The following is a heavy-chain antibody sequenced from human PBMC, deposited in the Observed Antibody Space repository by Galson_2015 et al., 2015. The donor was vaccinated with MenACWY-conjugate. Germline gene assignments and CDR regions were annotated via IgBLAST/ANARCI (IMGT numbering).Heavy chain of an antibody. V-gene: IGHV3-74*01. CDR2: INSDGSST. J-gene: IGHJ4*02. CDR3: ARQGCGTSCHYFDY. Sequence: APGKGLVWVSRINSDGSSTSYADSVKGRFTISRDNAKNTLYLQMNSLRAEDTAVYYCARQGCGTSCHYFDYWGQGTLVTVSS. D-gene: IGHD2-2*01.